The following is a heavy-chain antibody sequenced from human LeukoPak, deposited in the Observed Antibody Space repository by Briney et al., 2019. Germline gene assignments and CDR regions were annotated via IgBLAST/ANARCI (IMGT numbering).Heavy chain of an antibody. CDR3: ARDQSPYYDILTGYYDLDAFDI. D-gene: IGHD3-9*01. CDR2: TNTNTGNP. V-gene: IGHV7-4-1*02. J-gene: IGHJ3*02. CDR1: GYTFTSYA. Sequence: GASVKVSCKASGYTFTSYAMNWVRQAPGQGLEWMGWTNTNTGNPTYAPGFTGRFVFSLDTSVSTAYLQISSLKAEDTAVYYCARDQSPYYDILTGYYDLDAFDIWGQGAMVTVSS.